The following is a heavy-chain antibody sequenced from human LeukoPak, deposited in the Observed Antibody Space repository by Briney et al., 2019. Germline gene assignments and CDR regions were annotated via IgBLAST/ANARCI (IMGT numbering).Heavy chain of an antibody. V-gene: IGHV4-34*10. CDR3: ARRISGRSRGAFDI. CDR2: NSNSGNT. J-gene: IGHJ3*02. Sequence: TLSLSCAAGCTSISCYYWRGLHPPPGELEWMVGRNSNSGNTYYTPTLKSRVTITGNNSINTSYLELSCVTAEDTAVYYCARRISGRSRGAFDIWGQGKMVTASS. D-gene: IGHD2-15*01. CDR1: CTSISCYY.